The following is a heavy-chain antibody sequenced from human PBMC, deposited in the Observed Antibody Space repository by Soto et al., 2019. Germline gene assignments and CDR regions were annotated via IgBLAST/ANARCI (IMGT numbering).Heavy chain of an antibody. V-gene: IGHV1-46*01. CDR1: GYTFTSSY. D-gene: IGHD2-15*01. CDR3: ARDLLAANY. Sequence: QVQLVQSGAEVTKPGASVKLSCKASGYTFTSSYVHWVRQAPGQGLEWVAIINPNGGSTNYAQEFQGRVTVTRDTSTSTVFMELSSLHSDDTAVYYCARDLLAANYWGQGTLVTVSS. J-gene: IGHJ4*02. CDR2: INPNGGST.